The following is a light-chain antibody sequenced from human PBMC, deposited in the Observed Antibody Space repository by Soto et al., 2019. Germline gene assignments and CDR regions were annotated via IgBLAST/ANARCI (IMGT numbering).Light chain of an antibody. CDR2: DAS. CDR3: HQYNTWPLT. CDR1: QSVSSSY. J-gene: IGKJ4*01. Sequence: EIGLTQSPGALSLSPGERATLSCRASQSVSSSYLAWYQQKPGQAPRLLVSDASTRARNIPARFNGSGSGTEFTLAISSLQSEDFAVYYCHQYNTWPLTFGGGTKVDI. V-gene: IGKV3-15*01.